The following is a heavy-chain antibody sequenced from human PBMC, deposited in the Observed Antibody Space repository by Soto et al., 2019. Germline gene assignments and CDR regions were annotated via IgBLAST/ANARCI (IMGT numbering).Heavy chain of an antibody. CDR3: ARPRGIAPAVWYFDL. J-gene: IGHJ2*01. CDR2: IYYSGIT. V-gene: IGHV4-59*08. CDR1: GGSISFYF. Sequence: QVQLQELGPGLVKPSETLSPTCTVPGGSISFYFLSWIRPPPGRGLEWIGFIYYSGITDSNPSLKSRVTISLDTSKNQLSLRLSSVTAADTAVYYCARPRGIAPAVWYFDLWGRGTLVTVSS. D-gene: IGHD6-13*01.